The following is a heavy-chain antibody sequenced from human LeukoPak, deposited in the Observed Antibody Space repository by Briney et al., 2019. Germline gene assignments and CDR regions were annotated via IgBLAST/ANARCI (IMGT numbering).Heavy chain of an antibody. D-gene: IGHD2/OR15-2a*01. V-gene: IGHV3-33*01. CDR3: AREGPRGNSQFDY. J-gene: IGHJ4*02. Sequence: GGSLRLSCAASGFTFSNYGMHWVRQAPGKGLEWVALIWYDGSNKYYTDSVKGRLTISRDNSKDTLFLQMNSLGAEDTAVYYCAREGPRGNSQFDYWGQGTRVTVSS. CDR2: IWYDGSNK. CDR1: GFTFSNYG.